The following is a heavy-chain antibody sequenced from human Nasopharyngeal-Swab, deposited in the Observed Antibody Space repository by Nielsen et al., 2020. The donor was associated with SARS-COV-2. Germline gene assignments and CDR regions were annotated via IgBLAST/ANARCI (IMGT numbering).Heavy chain of an antibody. D-gene: IGHD4-17*01. CDR1: GFTFSSYA. CDR3: ARSYYGAYYYGMDV. Sequence: GSSLQICWASSGFTFSSYAMHWVRQAPGKGLEWVAVISYDGSNKYYADSVKGRCTISRDNSKNTLYLQMNSLRAEDTAVYYCARSYYGAYYYGMDVWGQGTTVTVSS. J-gene: IGHJ6*02. V-gene: IGHV3-30-3*01. CDR2: ISYDGSNK.